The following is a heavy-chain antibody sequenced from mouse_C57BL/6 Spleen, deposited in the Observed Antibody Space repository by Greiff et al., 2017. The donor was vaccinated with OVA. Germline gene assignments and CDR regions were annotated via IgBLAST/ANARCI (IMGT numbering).Heavy chain of an antibody. D-gene: IGHD2-3*01. Sequence: VQLQQSGAELVRPGTSVKVSCKASGYAFTNYLIEWVKQRPGQGLEWIGVINPGSGGTNYNEKFKGKATLTADKSSSTAYMQLSSLTSEDSTVYFCARDYDDWFAYWGQGTLVTVSA. CDR3: ARDYDDWFAY. CDR1: GYAFTNYL. J-gene: IGHJ3*01. V-gene: IGHV1-54*01. CDR2: INPGSGGT.